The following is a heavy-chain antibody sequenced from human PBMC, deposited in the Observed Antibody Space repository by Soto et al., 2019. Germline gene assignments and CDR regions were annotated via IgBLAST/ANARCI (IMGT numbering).Heavy chain of an antibody. D-gene: IGHD2-2*01. J-gene: IGHJ5*02. V-gene: IGHV1-18*01. CDR1: GYTFTNFG. Sequence: ASVKVSCKASGYTFTNFGVTWVRRAPGQGLEWMGWISAYTDTPNYAQKFQGRVTMTIDTSTRTAHMDLRSLTSDDTAVYYFSQVIPGVHAWFYPRGQGTMVTGSA. CDR3: SQVIPGVHAWFYP. CDR2: ISAYTDTP.